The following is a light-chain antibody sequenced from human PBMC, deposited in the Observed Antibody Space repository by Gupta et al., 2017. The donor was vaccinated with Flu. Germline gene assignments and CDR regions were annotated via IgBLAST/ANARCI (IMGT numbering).Light chain of an antibody. CDR1: KRGINIW. J-gene: IGKJ2*01. V-gene: IGKV3-20*01. CDR3: QQYGSTAYT. CDR2: GAS. Sequence: GGAVTSSRPSKRGINIWLTWFQQKPGQAPRPLIYGASNLASGIPERFSGSGSGTEFSLTIRRLEPDDFAAYYCQQYGSTAYTFGQGTKLEIK.